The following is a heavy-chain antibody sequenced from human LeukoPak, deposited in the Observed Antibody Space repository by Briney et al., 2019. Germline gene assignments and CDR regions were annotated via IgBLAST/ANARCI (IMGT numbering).Heavy chain of an antibody. V-gene: IGHV4-31*03. CDR3: AREWCAILWFGELLDSPWLDY. Sequence: SQTLSLTCTVSGGSISSGGYYWRWIRQHPGKGLEWIGYIYYSGSTYYNPSLKSRVTISVDTSKNQYSLKLSSVTAADTAVYYGAREWCAILWFGELLDSPWLDYWGQGTLVTVSS. CDR2: IYYSGST. J-gene: IGHJ4*02. CDR1: GGSISSGGYY. D-gene: IGHD3-10*01.